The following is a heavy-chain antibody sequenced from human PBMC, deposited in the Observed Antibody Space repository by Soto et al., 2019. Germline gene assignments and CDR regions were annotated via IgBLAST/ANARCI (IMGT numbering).Heavy chain of an antibody. CDR2: ISAYNGNT. Sequence: QVQLVQSGAEVKKPGASVKVSCKASGYTFTSYGISWVRQAPGQGLEWMGWISAYNGNTNYAQKLQGRVTISSVTSTSTAYMELRSLRSDDTAVYYCATDLAVGLVDYWGQGTLVTVSS. CDR3: ATDLAVGLVDY. J-gene: IGHJ4*02. CDR1: GYTFTSYG. D-gene: IGHD6-19*01. V-gene: IGHV1-18*01.